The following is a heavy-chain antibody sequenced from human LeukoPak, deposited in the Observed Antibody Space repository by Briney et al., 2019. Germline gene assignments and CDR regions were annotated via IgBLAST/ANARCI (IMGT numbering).Heavy chain of an antibody. CDR1: GFTFSNYA. CDR3: ARENFQY. J-gene: IGHJ4*02. CDR2: IKPDGSDE. Sequence: GGSLRLSCAASGFTFSNYAMNWVRQAPGKGLEWVANIKPDGSDEYYVDSVKGRFTISRDNAENSLYLQMNSLRAEDTAVYYCARENFQYWAQGTLVTVSS. V-gene: IGHV3-7*04.